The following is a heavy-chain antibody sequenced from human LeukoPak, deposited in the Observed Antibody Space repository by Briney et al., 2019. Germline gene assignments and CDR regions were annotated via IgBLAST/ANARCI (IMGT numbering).Heavy chain of an antibody. V-gene: IGHV3-11*01. CDR1: GITFSDYY. Sequence: GGSLRLSCAASGITFSDYYMSWIRQAPGKGLEWVSYISNSGSMINYADSVKGRFTISRDNAKNSLYLQMNSLRAEDTAVYYCARDFNSGYDSFYYYYYGMDVWGQGTTVTVSS. J-gene: IGHJ6*02. CDR3: ARDFNSGYDSFYYYYYGMDV. CDR2: ISNSGSMI. D-gene: IGHD5-12*01.